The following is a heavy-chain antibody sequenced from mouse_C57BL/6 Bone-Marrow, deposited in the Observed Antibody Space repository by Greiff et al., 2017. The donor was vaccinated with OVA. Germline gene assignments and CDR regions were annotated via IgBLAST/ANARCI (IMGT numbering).Heavy chain of an antibody. V-gene: IGHV5-6*01. Sequence: EVHLVESGGDLVKPGGSLKLSCAASGFTFSSYGMSWVRQTPDKRLEWVATISSGGSYTYYPDSVKGRFTISRDNAKNTLYLQMSSLKSEDTAMYYCARHDTVVAHWYFDVWGTGTTVTVSS. D-gene: IGHD1-1*01. CDR1: GFTFSSYG. J-gene: IGHJ1*03. CDR3: ARHDTVVAHWYFDV. CDR2: ISSGGSYT.